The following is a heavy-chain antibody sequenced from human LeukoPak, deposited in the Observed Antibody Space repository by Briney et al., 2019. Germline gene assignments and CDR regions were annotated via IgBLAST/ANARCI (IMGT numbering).Heavy chain of an antibody. J-gene: IGHJ4*02. CDR1: GGSISSYY. CDR3: AAVPESYYTVYYFNY. V-gene: IGHV4-34*01. CDR2: INHSGST. D-gene: IGHD3-10*01. Sequence: PSETLSLTCTVSGGSISSYYWSWIRQPPGKGLEWIGEINHSGSTNYNPSLKSRVTISVDTSKNQFSLKLSSVTAADTAVYYCAAVPESYYTVYYFNYWGQGTLVTVSS.